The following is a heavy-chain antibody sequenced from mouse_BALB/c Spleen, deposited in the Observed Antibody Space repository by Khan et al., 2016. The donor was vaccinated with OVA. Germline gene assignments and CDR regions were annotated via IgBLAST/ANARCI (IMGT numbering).Heavy chain of an antibody. V-gene: IGHV5-9-3*01. CDR3: ARHNYGPFAY. J-gene: IGHJ3*01. Sequence: EVELVESGGDLVRPGGSLKLSCSASAFTFSTYAMSWVRQTPEKRLEWVATISSSGDYIYYPDSVKGRFTISRDTAKNTLYLQMSSLRSEDTAMYYCARHNYGPFAYWGQGTLVTVSA. CDR2: ISSSGDYI. CDR1: AFTFSTYA. D-gene: IGHD1-1*01.